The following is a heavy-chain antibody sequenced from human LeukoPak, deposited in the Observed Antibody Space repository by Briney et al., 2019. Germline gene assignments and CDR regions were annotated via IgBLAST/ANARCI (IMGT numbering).Heavy chain of an antibody. CDR2: IIPIFGTA. Sequence: SVKVSCKASVGTFSSYAISWVRQAPGQGLEWMGGIIPIFGTANYAQKFQGRVTITTDESTSTAYMELSSLRSEDTAVYYCASYDSSGDDAFDNWGQGTMVTVSS. D-gene: IGHD3-22*01. CDR3: ASYDSSGDDAFDN. V-gene: IGHV1-69*05. CDR1: VGTFSSYA. J-gene: IGHJ3*02.